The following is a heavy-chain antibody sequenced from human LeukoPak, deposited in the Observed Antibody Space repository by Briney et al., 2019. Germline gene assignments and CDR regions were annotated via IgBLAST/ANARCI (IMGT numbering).Heavy chain of an antibody. Sequence: GGSLRLSCAASGFTFSSYGMSWVRQAPGKGLEWVSAISGSGGSTYYTDSVKGRFTISRDNSKNTLYLQMNSLRAEETAVYYCAKADTSMVYYYYMDVWGKGTTVTIS. J-gene: IGHJ6*03. CDR3: AKADTSMVYYYYMDV. D-gene: IGHD5-18*01. V-gene: IGHV3-23*01. CDR1: GFTFSSYG. CDR2: ISGSGGST.